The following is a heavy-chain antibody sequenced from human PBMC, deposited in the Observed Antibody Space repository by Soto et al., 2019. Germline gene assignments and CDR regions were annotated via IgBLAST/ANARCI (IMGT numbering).Heavy chain of an antibody. J-gene: IGHJ4*02. Sequence: EVQLVESGGGLVQPGGSLRLSCAASGFTFSSYAMHWVRQAPGKGLEYVSAISSNGCSTYYANSVKGRFTISRDNSKNTLYLQMGSLRAMDMAVYYCAREAAAIRIPDYWGQGTLVTVSS. CDR3: AREAAAIRIPDY. D-gene: IGHD6-13*01. V-gene: IGHV3-64*01. CDR1: GFTFSSYA. CDR2: ISSNGCST.